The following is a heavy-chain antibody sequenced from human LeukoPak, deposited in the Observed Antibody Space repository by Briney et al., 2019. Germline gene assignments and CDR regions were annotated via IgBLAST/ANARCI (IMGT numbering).Heavy chain of an antibody. D-gene: IGHD5-24*01. CDR1: GFTFSSYA. V-gene: IGHV3-23*01. CDR2: ISGSGGST. J-gene: IGHJ4*02. CDR3: AKVGPRDGYREYYFDY. Sequence: GGSLRLSCAASGFTFSSYAMHLVRQAPGKGLEWVSAISGSGGSTYYADSVKGRFTISRDNSKNTLYLQMNSLRAEDTAVYYCAKVGPRDGYREYYFDYWGQGTLVTVSS.